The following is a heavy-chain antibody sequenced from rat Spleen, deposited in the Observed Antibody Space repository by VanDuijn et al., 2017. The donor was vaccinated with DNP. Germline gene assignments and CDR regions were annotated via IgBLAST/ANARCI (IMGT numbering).Heavy chain of an antibody. CDR2: IKQDSTII. Sequence: EVKLVESGGGLVQPGRSLKLSCAASGLNFSDYWMGWVRQAPGKGLEWMGEIKQDSTIIHYNPSLRDRFIISRDNAQNSLYLQMNNLGSEDTAMYYGVTRGTGSDNWFAYWGQGTLVTVSS. D-gene: IGHD5-1*01. J-gene: IGHJ3*01. CDR1: GLNFSDYW. CDR3: VTRGTGSDNWFAY. V-gene: IGHV4-2*01.